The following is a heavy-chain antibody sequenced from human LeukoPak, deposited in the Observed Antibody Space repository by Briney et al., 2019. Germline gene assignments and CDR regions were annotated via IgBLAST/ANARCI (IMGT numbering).Heavy chain of an antibody. J-gene: IGHJ3*02. CDR1: GYTFTSYG. D-gene: IGHD2-2*01. CDR2: ISAYNGNT. CDR3: ARGTHCSSTSCYLDDAFDI. Sequence: ASVKVSCKASGYTFTSYGISWVRQAPGQGLEWMGRISAYNGNTNYAQKLQGRVTMTTDTSTSTAYMELRSLRSDDTAVYYCARGTHCSSTSCYLDDAFDIWGQGTMVTVSS. V-gene: IGHV1-18*01.